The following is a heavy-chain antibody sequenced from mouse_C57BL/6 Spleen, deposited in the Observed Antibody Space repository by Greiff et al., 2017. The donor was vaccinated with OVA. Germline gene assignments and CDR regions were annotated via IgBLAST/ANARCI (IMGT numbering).Heavy chain of an antibody. D-gene: IGHD2-4*01. V-gene: IGHV3-6*01. J-gene: IGHJ1*03. CDR1: GYSITSGYY. CDR3: ARGLIYYDYDVYFDV. Sequence: EVQLQQSGPGLVKPSQSLSLTCSVTGYSITSGYYWNWIRQFPGNKLEWMGYISYDGSNNYNPSLKNRISITRDTSKNQFFLKLNSVTTEDTATYYCARGLIYYDYDVYFDVWGTGTTVTVSS. CDR2: ISYDGSN.